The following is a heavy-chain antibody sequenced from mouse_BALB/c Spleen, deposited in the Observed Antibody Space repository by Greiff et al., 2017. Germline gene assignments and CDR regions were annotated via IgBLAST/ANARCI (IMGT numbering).Heavy chain of an antibody. D-gene: IGHD1-1*01. CDR2: IYPGSGST. Sequence: SCKASGYNFTSYWINWVKLRPGQGLEWIGDIYPGSGSTNYNEKFKSKATLTVDTSSSTAYMQLSSLASEDSALYYCARLGGTYLDYWGQGTSVTVSS. V-gene: IGHV1-55*01. CDR3: ARLGGTYLDY. CDR1: GYNFTSYW. J-gene: IGHJ4*01.